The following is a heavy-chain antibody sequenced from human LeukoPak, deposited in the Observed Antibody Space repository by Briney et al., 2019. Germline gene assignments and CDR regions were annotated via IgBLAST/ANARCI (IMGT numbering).Heavy chain of an antibody. CDR3: ARSPKRNNFLGGGPRLYFHS. Sequence: ASVKVSCKASGYTFTGYYMHWVRQAPGQGLEWMGWINPNSGGTNYAQKFQGRVTMTRDTSISTAYMELSRLRSDDTAVYYCARSPKRNNFLGGGPRLYFHSWAQETLAPVPS. CDR2: INPNSGGT. J-gene: IGHJ4*02. CDR1: GYTFTGYY. V-gene: IGHV1-2*02. D-gene: IGHD1/OR15-1a*01.